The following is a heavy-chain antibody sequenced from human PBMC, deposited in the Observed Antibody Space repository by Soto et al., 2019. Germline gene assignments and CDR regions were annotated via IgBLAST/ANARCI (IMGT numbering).Heavy chain of an antibody. CDR2: VHYSGST. CDR3: ARVAASGSWVFDY. V-gene: IGHV4-61*08. D-gene: IGHD6-13*01. J-gene: IGHJ4*02. CDR1: GGSDSSGDYY. Sequence: SETLSLTWIVSGGSDSSGDYYWSWIRQPPGKGLEWIGYVHYSGSTKYNPSLESRVTISVDTSKNQFSLKLDSVTAADTVVYYCARVAASGSWVFDYWGQGTLVTVSS.